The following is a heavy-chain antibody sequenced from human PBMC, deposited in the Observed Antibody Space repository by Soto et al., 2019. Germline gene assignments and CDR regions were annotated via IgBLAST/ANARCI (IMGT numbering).Heavy chain of an antibody. CDR2: IYWDDDK. J-gene: IGHJ4*02. CDR1: GFSLSTSGVG. D-gene: IGHD2-21*02. V-gene: IGHV2-5*02. CDR3: AHRRGFHCGGDCARAFDY. Sequence: QITLKESGPTLVKPTQTLTLTCTFSGFSLSTSGVGVGWIRQPPGKALEWLALIYWDDDKRYSPSLKSRLTITKDTSKNQVVLTMTNMDPVDTATYYCAHRRGFHCGGDCARAFDYWGQGTLVTVSS.